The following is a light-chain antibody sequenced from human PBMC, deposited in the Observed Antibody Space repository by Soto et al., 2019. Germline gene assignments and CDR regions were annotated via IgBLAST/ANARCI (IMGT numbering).Light chain of an antibody. V-gene: IGKV4-1*01. J-gene: IGKJ1*01. CDR2: WAS. Sequence: DIVMTQAPDSLAVSLGERATINCKSSQSVLYSSNNKNYLAWYQQKPGQPPKLLMYWASTRESGVPDRFSGSGSQTDFTLTVSSLQAEDVAVYYCQQSYSSPRTFGEGTKV. CDR1: QSVLYSSNNKNY. CDR3: QQSYSSPRT.